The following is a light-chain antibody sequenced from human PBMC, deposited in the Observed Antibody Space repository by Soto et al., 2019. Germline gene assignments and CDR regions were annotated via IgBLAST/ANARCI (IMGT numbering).Light chain of an antibody. CDR3: SSYISSNTLV. V-gene: IGLV2-14*03. CDR2: DVS. CDR1: SSAIGTYNY. J-gene: IGLJ1*01. Sequence: QSAMTQPASVSGSPGQSITVSCTGTSSAIGTYNYVSWFQQHPGKPPKLIIYDVSNRPSGVSNRFSGSKSGNTASLTISGLQSEDEADYYCSSYISSNTLVFGAGTKLTVL.